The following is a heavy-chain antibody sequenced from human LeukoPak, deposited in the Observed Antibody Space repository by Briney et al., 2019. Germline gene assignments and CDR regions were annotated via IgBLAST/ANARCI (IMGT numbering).Heavy chain of an antibody. CDR1: GFTFSSYA. CDR2: ISGSGGST. D-gene: IGHD6-19*01. J-gene: IGHJ4*02. CDR3: TSGVAGNFDY. Sequence: GGSLRLSCAASGFTFSSYAMSWVRQAPGKGLEWVSAISGSGGSTYYADSVKGRFTISRDNSKNTLCLQMNSLRAEDTAVYYCTSGVAGNFDYWGQGTLVTVSS. V-gene: IGHV3-23*01.